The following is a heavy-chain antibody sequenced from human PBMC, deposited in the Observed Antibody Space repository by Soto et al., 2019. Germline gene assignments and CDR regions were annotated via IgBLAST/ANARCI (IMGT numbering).Heavy chain of an antibody. D-gene: IGHD2-15*01. V-gene: IGHV3-74*01. Sequence: GGSLRLSCAASGFTFSSYWMHWVRQAPGKGLVWVSRINSDGSSTSYADSVKGRFTISRDNAKNTLYLQMNSLRAEDTAVYYCARDGGYCSGGSCPRRDAFDIWGQGTMVTVSS. CDR1: GFTFSSYW. J-gene: IGHJ3*02. CDR3: ARDGGYCSGGSCPRRDAFDI. CDR2: INSDGSST.